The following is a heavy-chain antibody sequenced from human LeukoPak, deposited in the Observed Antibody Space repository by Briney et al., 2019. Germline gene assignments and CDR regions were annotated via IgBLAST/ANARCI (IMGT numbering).Heavy chain of an antibody. CDR1: GFSFRTYA. CDR3: AKEYYYDSSGGLDY. Sequence: GGSLRLSCAASGFSFRTYAMTWVRQAPGKGLEWVSAISGSGGSTYYADSVKGRFTISRDNSKNTLYLQMNSLRAEDTAVYYCAKEYYYDSSGGLDYWGQGTLVTVSS. V-gene: IGHV3-23*01. D-gene: IGHD3-22*01. CDR2: ISGSGGST. J-gene: IGHJ4*02.